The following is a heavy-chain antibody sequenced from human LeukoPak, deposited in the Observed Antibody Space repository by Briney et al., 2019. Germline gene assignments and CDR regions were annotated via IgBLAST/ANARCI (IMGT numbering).Heavy chain of an antibody. CDR1: GFIFSNYC. J-gene: IGHJ4*02. D-gene: IGHD2-2*02. CDR3: ARGQVWYQLLYDYFDY. Sequence: GGSLRLSCAASGFIFSNYCMHWVRQAPGKGLEWVAFIRYDESNTFYADSVKGRFTISRDNAKNSLYLQMNSLRAEDTAVYYCARGQVWYQLLYDYFDYWGQGTLVTVSS. V-gene: IGHV3-30*02. CDR2: IRYDESNT.